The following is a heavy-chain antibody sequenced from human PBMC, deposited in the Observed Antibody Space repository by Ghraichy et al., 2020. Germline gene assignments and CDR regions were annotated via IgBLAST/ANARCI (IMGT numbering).Heavy chain of an antibody. J-gene: IGHJ4*02. Sequence: SVKVSCKASGGTFSSYAISWVRQAPGQGLEWMGGIIPIFGTANYAQKFQGRVTITADESTSTAYMELSSLRSEDTAVYYCAYTLEYSSSDFDYWGQGTLVTVSS. CDR3: AYTLEYSSSDFDY. CDR1: GGTFSSYA. CDR2: IIPIFGTA. D-gene: IGHD6-6*01. V-gene: IGHV1-69*13.